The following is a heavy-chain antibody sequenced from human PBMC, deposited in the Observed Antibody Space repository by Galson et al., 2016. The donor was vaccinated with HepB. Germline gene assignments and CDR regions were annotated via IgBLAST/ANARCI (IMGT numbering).Heavy chain of an antibody. V-gene: IGHV1-2*02. D-gene: IGHD3-10*01. Sequence: SVKVSCKASGDTLTDYYIHWVRQAPGQGLEWMGWINPNSGGTNYAQKFQGRVTMTRDTSISTAYMELSGLKSDDTAVYYCARVFTMVRGVTNTFYYYGMDVWGQGTTVTVSS. J-gene: IGHJ6*02. CDR3: ARVFTMVRGVTNTFYYYGMDV. CDR1: GDTLTDYY. CDR2: INPNSGGT.